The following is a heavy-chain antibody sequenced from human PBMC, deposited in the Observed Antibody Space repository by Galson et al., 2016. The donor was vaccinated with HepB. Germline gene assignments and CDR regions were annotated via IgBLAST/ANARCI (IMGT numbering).Heavy chain of an antibody. CDR3: AKDYSGSYSEPNWFDP. CDR1: GFTFSNYA. CDR2: ISGSGGST. J-gene: IGHJ5*02. V-gene: IGHV3-23*01. Sequence: SLRLSCAASGFTFSNYAMNWVRQAPGKGLEWVSAISGSGGSTYYADSVKGRFTISRDNSKNTLYLQMNSLRAEDSAVYYCAKDYSGSYSEPNWFDPWGQGTLVTVSS. D-gene: IGHD1-26*01.